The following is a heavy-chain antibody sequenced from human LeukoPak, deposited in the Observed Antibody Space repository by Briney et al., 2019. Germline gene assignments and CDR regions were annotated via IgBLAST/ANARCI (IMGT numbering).Heavy chain of an antibody. Sequence: PSETLSLTCAVYGGSFSGYYWSWIRQPPGKGLEWIGEINHSGSTNYNPSLKRRVTISVDTSKNRFSLKLSSVTAADTAVYYCARSGVAVAGGNWFDPWGQGTLVTVSS. CDR3: ARSGVAVAGGNWFDP. D-gene: IGHD6-19*01. V-gene: IGHV4-34*01. J-gene: IGHJ5*02. CDR2: INHSGST. CDR1: GGSFSGYY.